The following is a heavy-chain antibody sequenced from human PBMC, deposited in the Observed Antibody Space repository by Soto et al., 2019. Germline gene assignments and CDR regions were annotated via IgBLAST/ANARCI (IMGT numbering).Heavy chain of an antibody. Sequence: LSLTYAVSGGSIRSSNWWSWVRQPPGKGLEWIGEIYHSGSTNYNPSLKSRITISVDMSKNQFSLKLSSVTAAATAVYYCASSGWNYYDSSGYSDYWGQGTLVTVSS. CDR2: IYHSGST. D-gene: IGHD3-22*01. CDR3: ASSGWNYYDSSGYSDY. V-gene: IGHV4-4*02. J-gene: IGHJ4*02. CDR1: GGSIRSSNW.